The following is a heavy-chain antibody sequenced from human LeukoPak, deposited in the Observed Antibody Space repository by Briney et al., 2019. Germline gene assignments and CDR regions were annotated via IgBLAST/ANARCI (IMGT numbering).Heavy chain of an antibody. J-gene: IGHJ4*02. Sequence: GGSLRLSCAASGFTFSSYEMNWVRQAPGKGLEGVSYISSSGSTIYYADSVKGRFIISRDNAKNSLYLQMNSLRAEDTAVYYCAREEVYFGSGSYYKGLRYWGQGTLVTVSS. CDR1: GFTFSSYE. V-gene: IGHV3-48*03. CDR2: ISSSGSTI. CDR3: AREEVYFGSGSYYKGLRY. D-gene: IGHD3-10*01.